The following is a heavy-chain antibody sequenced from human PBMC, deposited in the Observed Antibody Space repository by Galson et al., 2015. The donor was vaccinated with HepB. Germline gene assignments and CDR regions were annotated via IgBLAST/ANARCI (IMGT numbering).Heavy chain of an antibody. CDR2: ISGSGGST. V-gene: IGHV3-23*01. D-gene: IGHD5-12*01. J-gene: IGHJ3*02. CDR3: AKARPDTTWWLSI. Sequence: SLRLSCAASGFTFSSYAMSWVRQAPGKGLEWVSAISGSGGSTYYADSAKGRFTISRDNSKNTLYLQMNSLRAEDTAVYYCAKARPDTTWWLSIWGQGTMVTVSS. CDR1: GFTFSSYA.